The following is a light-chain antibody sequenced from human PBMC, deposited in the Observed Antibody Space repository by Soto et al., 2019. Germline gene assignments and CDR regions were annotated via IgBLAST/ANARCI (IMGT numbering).Light chain of an antibody. Sequence: EIVLTQSPATLSLSPGERATLSCRASQSVSSYLAWYQQKPGQAPRLLIYDASNRATGIPARFSGSGSGTDFTLTISSLEPEDVAVYYCQQRTNWPPKYTFGQGTKLEI. V-gene: IGKV3-11*01. CDR3: QQRTNWPPKYT. CDR1: QSVSSY. CDR2: DAS. J-gene: IGKJ2*01.